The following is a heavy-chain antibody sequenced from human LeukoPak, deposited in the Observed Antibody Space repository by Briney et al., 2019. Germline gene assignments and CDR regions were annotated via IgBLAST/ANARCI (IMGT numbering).Heavy chain of an antibody. CDR2: IYYSGST. J-gene: IGHJ4*02. CDR1: GGSISSSSYY. Sequence: SETLSLTCTVSGGSISSSSYYWGWIRQPPGKGLEWIGSIYYSGSTYYNPSLKSRVTISVDTSKNQFSLKLSSVTAADTAVYYCARLEPGGSYYGWAYYFDYWGQGTLVTVSS. D-gene: IGHD1-26*01. V-gene: IGHV4-39*01. CDR3: ARLEPGGSYYGWAYYFDY.